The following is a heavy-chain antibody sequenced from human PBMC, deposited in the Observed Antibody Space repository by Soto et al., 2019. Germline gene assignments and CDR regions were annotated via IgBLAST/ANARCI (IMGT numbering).Heavy chain of an antibody. Sequence: QVTLKESGPVLVKPTETHTLTCTVSGFSLSNAGMGVSWIRQPPGKALEWLAHIFSNDERRFSTSLKNRLTISKDTFNSQVVLIMTNMDPVDTATYYCAQTEDGGRSRTPAGWFDAWGQGTLVTVSS. J-gene: IGHJ5*02. CDR1: GFSLSNAGMG. V-gene: IGHV2-26*01. CDR3: AQTEDGGRSRTPAGWFDA. D-gene: IGHD2-15*01. CDR2: IFSNDER.